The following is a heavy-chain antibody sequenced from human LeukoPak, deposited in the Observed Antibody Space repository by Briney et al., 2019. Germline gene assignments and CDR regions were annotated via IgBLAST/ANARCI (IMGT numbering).Heavy chain of an antibody. Sequence: PGGSLRLSCAASGFTFSSYGMHWVRQAPGKGLEWVAVISYDGSNKYYADSVKGRFTISRDNSKNTLYLQMNSLRAEDTAVYYCARRVGYLAPHAHWGQGTLVTVSS. CDR1: GFTFSSYG. CDR2: ISYDGSNK. V-gene: IGHV3-30*03. J-gene: IGHJ4*02. CDR3: ARRVGYLAPHAH. D-gene: IGHD5-12*01.